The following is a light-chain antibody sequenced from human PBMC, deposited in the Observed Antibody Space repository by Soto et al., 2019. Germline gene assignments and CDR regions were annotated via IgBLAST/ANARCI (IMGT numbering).Light chain of an antibody. V-gene: IGLV2-8*01. CDR1: SSDVGGYNY. J-gene: IGLJ3*02. CDR3: IPYLGRNHLVV. Sequence: QSALTQPPSASGSPGQSFAISCTGTSSDVGGYNYVSWYQPHPGTAPKLIIYEVTKRPSGIPDRFSCSKSVNTASLIVFGLQAEDEADYYCIPYLGRNHLVVFCGGTKLTVL. CDR2: EVT.